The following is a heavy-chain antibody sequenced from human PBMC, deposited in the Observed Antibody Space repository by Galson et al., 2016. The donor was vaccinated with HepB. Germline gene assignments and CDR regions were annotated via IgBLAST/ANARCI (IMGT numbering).Heavy chain of an antibody. J-gene: IGHJ4*02. Sequence: SLRLSCAASGFTFSSYTMNWVRQAPGKGLEWVSSMSSSGSYKYYADSVKGRFSISRDNAKNSLYLQMNSLRAEDTAVYYCARSRRLGELSLWPGYFDNWGQGTLVTVSS. V-gene: IGHV3-21*01. CDR1: GFTFSSYT. CDR3: ARSRRLGELSLWPGYFDN. CDR2: MSSSGSYK. D-gene: IGHD3-16*02.